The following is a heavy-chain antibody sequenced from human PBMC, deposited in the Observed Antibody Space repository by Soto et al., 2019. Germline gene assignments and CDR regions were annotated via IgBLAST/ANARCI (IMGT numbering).Heavy chain of an antibody. CDR2: IYSSGST. CDR3: ARGPSGDKVHY. V-gene: IGHV4-59*08. J-gene: IGHJ4*02. D-gene: IGHD7-27*01. Sequence: PSETLSLTCTVSGGSISNSYWSWIRQSPEKGLEWIGYIYSSGSTNYNPSLNSRVTISVDTSKNQFSLKLSSLSAADTAVYYCARGPSGDKVHYWXQGALVTVSS. CDR1: GGSISNSY.